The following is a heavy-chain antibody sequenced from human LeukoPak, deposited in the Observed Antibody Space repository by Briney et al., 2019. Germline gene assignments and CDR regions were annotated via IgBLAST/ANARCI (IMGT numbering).Heavy chain of an antibody. Sequence: GGSLRLSCAASGFTVSSNYMSWVRQAPGKGLEWVSVIYSGGSTYYADSVKGRFTISRDNSKNTLYLQMNSLRAEDTAVYYCARGPPATYDFWSGYYAPADYWGQGTLVTASS. V-gene: IGHV3-53*01. D-gene: IGHD3-3*01. CDR2: IYSGGST. CDR1: GFTVSSNY. CDR3: ARGPPATYDFWSGYYAPADY. J-gene: IGHJ4*02.